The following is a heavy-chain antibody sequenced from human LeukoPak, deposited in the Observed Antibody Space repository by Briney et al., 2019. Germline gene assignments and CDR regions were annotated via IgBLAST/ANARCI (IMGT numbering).Heavy chain of an antibody. V-gene: IGHV4-38-2*02. D-gene: IGHD6-19*01. CDR2: IYHSGST. CDR3: ARDLIAEAAFDY. CDR1: GYSISSGYY. Sequence: SETLSLTCAVSGYSISSGYYWGWIRQPPGKGLEWIGSIYHSGSTYYNPSLKSRVTISVDTSKNQFSLKLSSVTAADTAVYYCARDLIAEAAFDYWGQGTLVTVSS. J-gene: IGHJ4*02.